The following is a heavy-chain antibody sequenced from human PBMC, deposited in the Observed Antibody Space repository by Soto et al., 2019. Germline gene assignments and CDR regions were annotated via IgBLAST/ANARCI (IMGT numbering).Heavy chain of an antibody. CDR1: GGSISSGDYY. J-gene: IGHJ4*02. V-gene: IGHV4-30-4*01. Sequence: SETLSLTCTVSGGSISSGDYYWSWIRQPPGKGLEWIGYIYYSGSTYYNPSLKSRVTISVDTSKNQFSLKLSSVTAADTAVYYCAGEISGYSYGYDYWGQGTMVTVYS. D-gene: IGHD5-18*01. CDR3: AGEISGYSYGYDY. CDR2: IYYSGST.